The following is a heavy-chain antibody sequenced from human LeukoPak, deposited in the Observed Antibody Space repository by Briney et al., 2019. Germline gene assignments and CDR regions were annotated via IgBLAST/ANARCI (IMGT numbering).Heavy chain of an antibody. CDR2: ISSGNSYI. V-gene: IGHV3-21*01. D-gene: IGHD6-19*01. J-gene: IGHJ4*02. CDR1: GFSFNDYS. Sequence: PGGSLRLSCAASGFSFNDYSMKWVRQAPGKGLESVSSISSGNSYIYYGDSVKGRFTISRDNAKNSLYLQMNSLRADDTAVYYCARGPTRIGVSGTWPLDYWGQGTLVIVSS. CDR3: ARGPTRIGVSGTWPLDY.